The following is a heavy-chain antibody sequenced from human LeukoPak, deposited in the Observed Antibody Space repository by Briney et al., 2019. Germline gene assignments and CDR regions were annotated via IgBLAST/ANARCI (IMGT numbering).Heavy chain of an antibody. CDR2: FYYSGST. Sequence: SETLSLTCTVSGGSISSSSYYWGWVRQPPGKGLEWIGSFYYSGSTYYNPSLKRRVTISVDTSKNQFSLKLSSVTAADTAVYFCASHYCSSPKCHEGADWFDPWGQGTLVTVSS. D-gene: IGHD2-2*01. CDR3: ASHYCSSPKCHEGADWFDP. V-gene: IGHV4-39*01. J-gene: IGHJ5*02. CDR1: GGSISSSSYY.